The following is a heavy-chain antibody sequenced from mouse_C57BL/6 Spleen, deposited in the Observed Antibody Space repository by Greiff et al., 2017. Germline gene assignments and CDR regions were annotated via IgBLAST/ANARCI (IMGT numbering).Heavy chain of an antibody. D-gene: IGHD2-1*01. CDR1: GFTFSSYA. J-gene: IGHJ3*01. Sequence: EVKLVESGGGLVKPGGSLKLSCAASGFTFSSYAMSWVRQTPEKRLEWVATISDGGSYTYYPDNVKGRFTISRANAKNNLYLQMSYLKSEDTAMYYCARDKVTTRLAYWGQGTLVTVSA. V-gene: IGHV5-4*01. CDR2: ISDGGSYT. CDR3: ARDKVTTRLAY.